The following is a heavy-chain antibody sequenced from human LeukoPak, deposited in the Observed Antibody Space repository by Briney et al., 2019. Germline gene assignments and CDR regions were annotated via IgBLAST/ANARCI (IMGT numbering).Heavy chain of an antibody. Sequence: GASVKVSCKASGGTFSSYAISWVRQAPGQGLEWMGGIIPIFGTANYAQKFQGRVTITADESTSTAYMELSSLRSEDTAVYYCARDQGGPAAMGSTFDYWGQGTLVTVSS. CDR1: GGTFSSYA. J-gene: IGHJ4*02. CDR3: ARDQGGPAAMGSTFDY. CDR2: IIPIFGTA. D-gene: IGHD2-2*01. V-gene: IGHV1-69*13.